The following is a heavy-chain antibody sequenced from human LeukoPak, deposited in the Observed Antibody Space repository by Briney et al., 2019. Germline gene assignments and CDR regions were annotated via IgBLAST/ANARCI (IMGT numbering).Heavy chain of an antibody. CDR2: IIPIFGTA. J-gene: IGHJ4*02. CDR1: GFTFSSYA. CDR3: ARESLCSSTSCYIDY. D-gene: IGHD2-2*02. V-gene: IGHV1-69*05. Sequence: GGSLRLSCAASGFTFSSYAISWVRQAPGQGLEWMGGIIPIFGTANYAQKFQGRVTITTDESTSTAYMELSSLRSEDTAVYYCARESLCSSTSCYIDYWGQGTLVTVSS.